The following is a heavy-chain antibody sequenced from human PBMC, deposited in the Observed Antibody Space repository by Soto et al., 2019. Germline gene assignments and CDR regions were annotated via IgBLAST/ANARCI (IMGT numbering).Heavy chain of an antibody. J-gene: IGHJ4*02. Sequence: WGSLRLSCAASGFTFSDASMRWVRQAPGNGLAWVGRIKSKTDGGTTDYAAPVKGRFPISRGDSKITQYLHMNRLKTEDTAVYYCTQQPPLLTAATCYFDYWGQGTLVTVSS. CDR1: GFTFSDAS. D-gene: IGHD4-17*01. CDR3: TQQPPLLTAATCYFDY. CDR2: IKSKTDGGTT. V-gene: IGHV3-15*01.